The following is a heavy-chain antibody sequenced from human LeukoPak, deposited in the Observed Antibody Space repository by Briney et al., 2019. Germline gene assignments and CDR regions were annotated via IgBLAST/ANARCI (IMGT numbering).Heavy chain of an antibody. D-gene: IGHD3-10*01. J-gene: IGHJ4*02. V-gene: IGHV3-30-3*01. Sequence: PGGSLGLSCAASGFTFRNYVIHCVRQARGKGLEWVAVTSSDLNVKLYADSVKGRFTISRDNYRSTLYLQMNSLRPEDTAIYYCAREGYYGSGSPPSLYFDYWGQGTLVTVSS. CDR1: GFTFRNYV. CDR2: TSSDLNVK. CDR3: AREGYYGSGSPPSLYFDY.